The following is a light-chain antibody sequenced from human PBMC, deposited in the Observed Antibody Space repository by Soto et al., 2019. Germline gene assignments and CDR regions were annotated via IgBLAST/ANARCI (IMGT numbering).Light chain of an antibody. V-gene: IGKV1-5*03. Sequence: DIQMTQSPSTLSASVGARVTITCRASQSISSWLAWYQQKPVKAPKLRIYKSSSSESGVPSRFSGSGSGTEFPLTISSLQPDDFATYYCQEYNSYSWTFGQGTKVEIK. CDR2: KSS. CDR1: QSISSW. CDR3: QEYNSYSWT. J-gene: IGKJ1*01.